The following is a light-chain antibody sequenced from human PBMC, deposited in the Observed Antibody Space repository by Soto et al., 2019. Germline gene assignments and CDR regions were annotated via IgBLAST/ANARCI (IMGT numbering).Light chain of an antibody. CDR1: SSNIGNNY. V-gene: IGLV1-51*01. J-gene: IGLJ2*01. CDR3: GTWDTSLGAVL. CDR2: DND. Sequence: QSVLTQPPSVSAAPGQRVTISCSGSSSNIGNNYVSWFQQLPGTAPKLLICDNDKRPSGIPDRFSGSKSGTPATLGISGLQTGDEADYYCGTWDTSLGAVLFGGGTKLTVL.